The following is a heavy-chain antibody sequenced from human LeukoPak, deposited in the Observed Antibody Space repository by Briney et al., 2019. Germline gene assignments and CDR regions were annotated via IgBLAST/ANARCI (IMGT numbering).Heavy chain of an antibody. V-gene: IGHV1-2*02. D-gene: IGHD3-10*01. CDR2: INPNSGGT. Sequence: ASVTVSCKASGYTFTGYYMHWVRQAPGQGLERMGWINPNSGGTNYAQKFQGRVTMTRDTSISTAYMELSRLRSDDTAVYYCARDLLPDYYGSGENWFDPWGQGTLVTVSS. CDR1: GYTFTGYY. CDR3: ARDLLPDYYGSGENWFDP. J-gene: IGHJ5*02.